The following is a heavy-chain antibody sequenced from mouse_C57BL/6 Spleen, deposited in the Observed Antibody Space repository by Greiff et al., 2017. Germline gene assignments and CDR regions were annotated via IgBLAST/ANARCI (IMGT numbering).Heavy chain of an antibody. V-gene: IGHV1-64*01. CDR3: ARWDYGSSYCDY. CDR1: GYTFTSYW. CDR2: IHPNSGST. D-gene: IGHD1-1*01. J-gene: IGHJ2*01. Sequence: QVQLQQPGAELVKPGASVKLSCKASGYTFTSYWMHWVKQRPGQGLEWIGMIHPNSGSTNYNEKFKSKATLTVDKSSSTAYMQLSSLTSEDSAVYYCARWDYGSSYCDYWGQGPTLTVSS.